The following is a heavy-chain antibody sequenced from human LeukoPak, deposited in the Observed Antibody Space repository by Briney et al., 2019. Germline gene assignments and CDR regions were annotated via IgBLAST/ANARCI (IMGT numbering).Heavy chain of an antibody. CDR2: IKQDGSEK. J-gene: IGHJ6*02. V-gene: IGHV3-7*01. Sequence: GGSLRLSCAASGFTFSSYWMSWVRQAPGKGLEWVANIKQDGSEKYYVDSVKGRFTISRDNAKNSLYLQMNSLRAEDTAVYYCSRDIVVLPAAMGWDYYYGMDVWGQGTTVTVSS. CDR3: SRDIVVLPAAMGWDYYYGMDV. D-gene: IGHD2-2*01. CDR1: GFTFSSYW.